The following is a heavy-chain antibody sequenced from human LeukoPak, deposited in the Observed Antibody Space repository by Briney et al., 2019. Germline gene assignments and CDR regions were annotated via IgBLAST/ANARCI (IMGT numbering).Heavy chain of an antibody. V-gene: IGHV4-31*03. CDR1: GGSISSGGYS. D-gene: IGHD1-26*01. Sequence: SETLSLTCTVSGGSISSGGYSWSWIRQHPGKGLEWIGYIYYSGSTYYNPSLKSRVTISVDTSKNQFSLKLSSVTAADTAVYYCARGERFDPWGQGTLVTVSS. J-gene: IGHJ5*02. CDR3: ARGERFDP. CDR2: IYYSGST.